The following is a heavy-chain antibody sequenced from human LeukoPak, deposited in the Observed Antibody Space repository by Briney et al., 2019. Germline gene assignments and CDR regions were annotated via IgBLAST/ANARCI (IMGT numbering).Heavy chain of an antibody. CDR2: IYYSGST. CDR3: ARELVRPHNWFDP. CDR1: GGSFSGYY. J-gene: IGHJ5*02. Sequence: PSETLSLTCAVYGGSFSGYYWSWIRQPPGKGLEWIGYIYYSGSTNYNPSLKSRVTISVDTSKNQFSLKLSSVTAADTAVYYCARELVRPHNWFDPWGQGTLVTVSS. D-gene: IGHD6-6*01. V-gene: IGHV4-59*01.